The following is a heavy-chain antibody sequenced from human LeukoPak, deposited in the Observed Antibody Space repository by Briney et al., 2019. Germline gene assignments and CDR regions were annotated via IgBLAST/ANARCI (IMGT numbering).Heavy chain of an antibody. CDR3: TAEDYGDYVSPH. CDR1: GFTFSNTW. D-gene: IGHD4-17*01. CDR2: IKRKTDGGIP. Sequence: GGSLRLSCAASGFTFSNTWMSWVRQAPGKGLEWVGRIKRKTDGGIPDYAAPVKGRFSISRDDSKNTLHLQMNGLKTEDTAVYYCTAEDYGDYVSPHWGQGTLVTVS. V-gene: IGHV3-15*01. J-gene: IGHJ4*02.